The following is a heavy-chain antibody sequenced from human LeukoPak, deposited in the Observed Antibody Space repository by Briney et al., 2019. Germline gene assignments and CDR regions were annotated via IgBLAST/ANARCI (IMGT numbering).Heavy chain of an antibody. CDR2: INPNSGGT. CDR3: ARRYFVSGSYYTDY. J-gene: IGHJ4*02. CDR1: GYTFTGYY. V-gene: IGHV1-2*02. D-gene: IGHD3-10*01. Sequence: ASVKVSCKASGYTFTGYYIHWVRQAPGQGLEWMGWINPNSGGTNYAQKFQGRVTMTRDTSITTAYMELSRLRSDDTAVYYCARRYFVSGSYYTDYWGQGTLVTVSS.